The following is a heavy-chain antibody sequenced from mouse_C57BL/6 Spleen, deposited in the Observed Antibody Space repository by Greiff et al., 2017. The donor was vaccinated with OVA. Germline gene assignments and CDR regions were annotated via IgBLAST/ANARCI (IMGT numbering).Heavy chain of an antibody. Sequence: EVQLQQSGPELVKPGASVKISCKASGYSFTGYYMNWVKQSPEKSLEWIGEINPSTGGTTYNQKFKAKATLTVDKSSSTAYMQLKSLTSEDSAVYYCAREDYYGSRNFDYWGQGTTLTVSS. J-gene: IGHJ2*01. CDR2: INPSTGGT. V-gene: IGHV1-42*01. D-gene: IGHD1-1*01. CDR1: GYSFTGYY. CDR3: AREDYYGSRNFDY.